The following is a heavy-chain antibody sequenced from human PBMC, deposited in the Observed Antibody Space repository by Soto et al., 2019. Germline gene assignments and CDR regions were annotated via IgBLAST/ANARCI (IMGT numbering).Heavy chain of an antibody. Sequence: SETLSLTCTVSGGSISSSSYYWGWIRQPPGKGLEWIGSIYYSGSTYYNPSLKSRVTISVDTAYMELSSLRSEDTAVYYCATHRPSYYYDSSGYRQLVQYFQHWGQGTLVTVSS. CDR3: ATHRPSYYYDSSGYRQLVQYFQH. CDR1: GGSISSSSYY. V-gene: IGHV4-39*06. CDR2: IYYSGST. D-gene: IGHD3-22*01. J-gene: IGHJ1*01.